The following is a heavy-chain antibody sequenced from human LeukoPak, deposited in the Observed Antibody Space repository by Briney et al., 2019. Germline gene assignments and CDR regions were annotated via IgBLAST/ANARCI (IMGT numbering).Heavy chain of an antibody. J-gene: IGHJ3*02. V-gene: IGHV1-2*02. CDR1: GYTFTGYY. D-gene: IGHD3-22*01. Sequence: ASVKVSCKASGYTFTGYYMHWVRQAPGQGLEWMGWINPNSGGTNYAQKFQGRVTMTRDTSISTAYMELSRLRSDDTAVYYCARDTCDLEYYYDSSGYYNAFDIWGQGTMVTVSS. CDR2: INPNSGGT. CDR3: ARDTCDLEYYYDSSGYYNAFDI.